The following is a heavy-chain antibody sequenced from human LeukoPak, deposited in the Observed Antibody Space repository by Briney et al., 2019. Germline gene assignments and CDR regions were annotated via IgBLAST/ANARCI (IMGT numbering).Heavy chain of an antibody. J-gene: IGHJ4*02. V-gene: IGHV3-74*01. CDR2: INTDGSRT. CDR1: GFTFSNYW. D-gene: IGHD2-15*01. Sequence: GGSPRLSCAASGFTFSNYWMHWVRQAPGKGLVWVSRINTDGSRTTYADSVKGRFTISRDNAKNTLYLQMNSLRDEDTAVYYCVRIFCSGGSCLDYWGQGTLVTVSS. CDR3: VRIFCSGGSCLDY.